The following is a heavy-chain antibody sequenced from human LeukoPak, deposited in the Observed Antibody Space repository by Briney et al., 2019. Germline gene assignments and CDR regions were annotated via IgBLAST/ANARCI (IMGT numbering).Heavy chain of an antibody. Sequence: GGSLRLSCAASGFTFSSYAMSWVRQAPGKGLEWVPSITASGGSTYYADSVKGRFTISRDSSKNTLYLQMNSLRAEDTAVYYCAKREGSSWYDYWGQGTLVTVSS. CDR3: AKREGSSWYDY. CDR2: ITASGGST. D-gene: IGHD6-13*01. CDR1: GFTFSSYA. V-gene: IGHV3-23*01. J-gene: IGHJ4*02.